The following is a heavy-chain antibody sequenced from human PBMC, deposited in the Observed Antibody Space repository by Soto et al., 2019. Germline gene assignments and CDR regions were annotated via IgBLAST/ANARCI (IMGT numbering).Heavy chain of an antibody. Sequence: GGSLRLSCAASGFTFSSYAMHWVRQAPGKGLEWVAVISYDGSNKYYADSVKGRFTISRDNSKNTLYLQMNSLRAEDTAVYYCARDIYYDSSGYYYAGLAVYWGQGTLVTVSS. CDR1: GFTFSSYA. CDR3: ARDIYYDSSGYYYAGLAVY. V-gene: IGHV3-30-3*01. J-gene: IGHJ4*02. D-gene: IGHD3-22*01. CDR2: ISYDGSNK.